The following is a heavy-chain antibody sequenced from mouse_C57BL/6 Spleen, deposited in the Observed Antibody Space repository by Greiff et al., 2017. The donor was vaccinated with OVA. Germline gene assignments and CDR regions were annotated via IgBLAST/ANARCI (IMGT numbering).Heavy chain of an antibody. V-gene: IGHV10-3*01. J-gene: IGHJ1*03. CDR3: VREVGTRSYWYFDV. CDR2: IRSKSSNYAT. Sequence: EVMLVESGGGLVQPKGSLKLSCAASGFTFNTYAMHWVRQAPGKGLEWVARIRSKSSNYATYYADSVKDRFTISRDDSQSMLYLQMNNLKTEETAMYYCVREVGTRSYWYFDVWGTGTTVTVSS. D-gene: IGHD4-1*01. CDR1: GFTFNTYA.